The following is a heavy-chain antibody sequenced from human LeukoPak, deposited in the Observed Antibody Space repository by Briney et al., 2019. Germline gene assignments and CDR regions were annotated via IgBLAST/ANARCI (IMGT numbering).Heavy chain of an antibody. Sequence: GGSLRLSCAASGFTFSSYAMSWVRQAPGKGLEWVSAISGSGGSTYYADSVKGRFTISRDNSKNTLYLQMNSLRAEDTAVYYCAKEGRRGYSGYDPDAFDIWGQGTMVTVSS. CDR2: ISGSGGST. V-gene: IGHV3-23*01. J-gene: IGHJ3*02. CDR1: GFTFSSYA. CDR3: AKEGRRGYSGYDPDAFDI. D-gene: IGHD5-12*01.